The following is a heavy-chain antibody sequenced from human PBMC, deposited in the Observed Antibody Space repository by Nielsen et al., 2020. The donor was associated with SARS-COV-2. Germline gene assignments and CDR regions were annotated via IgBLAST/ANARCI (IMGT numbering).Heavy chain of an antibody. D-gene: IGHD5-18*01. J-gene: IGHJ4*02. CDR2: IIPILGIA. CDR3: AREDPGDTAMVSLDY. V-gene: IGHV1-69*04. CDR1: GGTFSSYA. Sequence: SVKVSCKASGGTFSSYAISWVRQAPGQGLEWMGRIIPILGIANYAQKFQGRVTITADKSTSTAYMELSSLRSEDTVVYYCAREDPGDTAMVSLDYWGQGTLVTVSS.